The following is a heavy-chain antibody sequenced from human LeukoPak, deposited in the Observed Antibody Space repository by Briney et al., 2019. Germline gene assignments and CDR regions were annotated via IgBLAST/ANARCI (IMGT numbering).Heavy chain of an antibody. Sequence: PGGSLRLSCEASGFTFSSYWMHWVRQVPGKGPVWVSRINPDGSTTNYADSVKGRFTISRDNAKHLLYVQMDSLSAKDTAVYYCARGDGNFWGLTHWGQGTVVTVSS. J-gene: IGHJ4*02. CDR3: ARGDGNFWGLTH. CDR1: GFTFSSYW. D-gene: IGHD1-7*01. CDR2: INPDGSTT. V-gene: IGHV3-74*01.